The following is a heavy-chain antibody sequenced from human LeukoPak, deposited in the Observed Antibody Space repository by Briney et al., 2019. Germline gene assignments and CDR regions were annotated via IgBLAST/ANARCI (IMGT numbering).Heavy chain of an antibody. Sequence: GGSLRLSCAASGFTFSSYAMSWVRQAPGKGLEWVSYISSSGSTIYYADSVKGRFTISRDNAKNSLYLQMNSLRAEDTAVYYCARAMYYDSSGIDYWGQGTLVTVSS. CDR1: GFTFSSYA. D-gene: IGHD3-22*01. J-gene: IGHJ4*02. CDR2: ISSSGSTI. V-gene: IGHV3-48*04. CDR3: ARAMYYDSSGIDY.